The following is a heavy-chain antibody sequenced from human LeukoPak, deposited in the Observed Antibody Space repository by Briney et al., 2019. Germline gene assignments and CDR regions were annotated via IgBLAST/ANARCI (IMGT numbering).Heavy chain of an antibody. V-gene: IGHV3-23*01. D-gene: IGHD2-15*01. CDR2: ISGSGGST. Sequence: GGSLRLSCTASGFTFSSYAMSWVRQAPGKGLEWVSAISGSGGSTYYADSVKGRFTISRDNSKNTLYLQMNSLRAEDTAVYYCAKALCSGGSCYGVGWFDPWGQGTLVTVSS. J-gene: IGHJ5*02. CDR3: AKALCSGGSCYGVGWFDP. CDR1: GFTFSSYA.